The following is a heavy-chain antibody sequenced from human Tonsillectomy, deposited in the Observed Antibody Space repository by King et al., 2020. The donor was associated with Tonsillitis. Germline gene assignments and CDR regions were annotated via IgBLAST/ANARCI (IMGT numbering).Heavy chain of an antibody. D-gene: IGHD6-6*01. CDR2: ISSSRTYT. CDR1: GFTFSDYY. CDR3: ARDWIAAANWFDP. V-gene: IGHV3-11*05. J-gene: IGHJ5*02. Sequence: VQLVESGGGLVKPGGSLRLSCAGSGFTFSDYYMSWIRQAPGKWLEWVSYISSSRTYTNYADSVKGRFTISRDNAKNSLYLQMNSLRAEDTAVYYCARDWIAAANWFDPWGQGTLVTVSS.